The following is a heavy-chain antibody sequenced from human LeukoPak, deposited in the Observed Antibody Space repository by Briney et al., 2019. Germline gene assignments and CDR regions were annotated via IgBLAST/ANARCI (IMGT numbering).Heavy chain of an antibody. CDR1: GYSISSGYY. CDR3: ARLNGDAVYFDY. V-gene: IGHV4-38-2*01. CDR2: IYHSGST. J-gene: IGHJ4*02. Sequence: SETLSLTCAVSGYSISSGYYWGWVRQPPGKGLEWIGSIYHSGSTFYNPSLKSRVTISVDTSKNQFSLKLSSVTAADTAVYYCARLNGDAVYFDYWGQGTLVTVSS. D-gene: IGHD4-17*01.